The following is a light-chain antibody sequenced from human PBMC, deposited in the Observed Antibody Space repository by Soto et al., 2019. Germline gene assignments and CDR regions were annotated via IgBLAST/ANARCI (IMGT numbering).Light chain of an antibody. CDR1: QSVSSN. Sequence: TQSPATLSASPGERATLSCRASQSVSSNLAWYQQKPGQAPRLLIYGASTRATGIPDRFSGSGSGTDFTLTISRLEPEDFAVYYCQQYGSSGTFGQGTKVDIK. J-gene: IGKJ1*01. CDR3: QQYGSSGT. CDR2: GAS. V-gene: IGKV3-20*01.